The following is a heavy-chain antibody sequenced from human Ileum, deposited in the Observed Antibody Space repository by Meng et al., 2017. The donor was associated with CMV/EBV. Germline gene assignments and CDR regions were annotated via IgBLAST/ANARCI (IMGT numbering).Heavy chain of an antibody. CDR1: GGSLRGHY. V-gene: IGHV4-34*01. CDR3: ARGLFRYPAYFDL. CDR2: INHVGRT. J-gene: IGHJ4*02. Sequence: QVPLPQWGAGLLKTSETLSLTCAGYGGSLRGHYCNWIRQSPGNGLQWIAEINHVGRTNSNPSLASRVTISQDTSKNQCSLKLNSVTVADSAVYYCARGLFRYPAYFDLWGQGTLVTGSS. D-gene: IGHD3-16*02.